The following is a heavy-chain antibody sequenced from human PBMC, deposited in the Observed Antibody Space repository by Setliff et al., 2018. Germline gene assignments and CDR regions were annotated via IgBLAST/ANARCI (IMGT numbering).Heavy chain of an antibody. Sequence: ASVKVSCKASGYTFTGYYMHWVRQAPGQGLEWMGCINPNSGGTNYAQKFQGRVTMTRDTSISTAYMELSRLRSDDTAVYYCARGGGSSSWYDAFDIWGQGTMVTVSS. CDR2: INPNSGGT. D-gene: IGHD6-13*01. CDR3: ARGGGSSSWYDAFDI. V-gene: IGHV1-2*02. CDR1: GYTFTGYY. J-gene: IGHJ3*02.